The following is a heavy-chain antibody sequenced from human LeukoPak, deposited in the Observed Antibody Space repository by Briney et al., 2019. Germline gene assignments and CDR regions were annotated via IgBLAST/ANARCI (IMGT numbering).Heavy chain of an antibody. J-gene: IGHJ5*02. D-gene: IGHD3-16*01. CDR3: ARGGES. CDR2: IKQDGTEK. CDR1: GFTFSIYW. Sequence: GGSLRLSCAASGFTFSIYWMNWVRQAPGKGLEWVANIKQDGTEKYYVDSMKGRFTISRDNAKNSLYLQMNSLRAEDTAVYYCARGGESWGQGTLVTVSS. V-gene: IGHV3-7*01.